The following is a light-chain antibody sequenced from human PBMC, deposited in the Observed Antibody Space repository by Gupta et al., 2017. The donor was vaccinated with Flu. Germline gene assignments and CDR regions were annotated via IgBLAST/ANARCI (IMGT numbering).Light chain of an antibody. CDR2: AAS. J-gene: IGKJ1*01. Sequence: AIRMTQSPSSFSASTGDRVTITCRASQGISSYLAWYQQKPGKAPKLLIYAASTLQSGVPSRFSDSGSGTDFTLTISCLQSEDFATYYCQQDDSYPRTFGQGTKVEIK. V-gene: IGKV1-8*01. CDR3: QQDDSYPRT. CDR1: QGISSY.